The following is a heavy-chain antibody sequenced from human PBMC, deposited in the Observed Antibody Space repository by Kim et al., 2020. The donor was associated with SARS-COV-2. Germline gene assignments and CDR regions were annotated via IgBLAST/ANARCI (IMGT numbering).Heavy chain of an antibody. CDR2: IKQDGSEK. V-gene: IGHV3-7*03. Sequence: AGSLRLSCAASGFTFSSYWMSWVRQAPGKGLEWVANIKQDGSEKYYVDSVKGRFTISRDNAKNSLYLQMNSLRAEDTAVYYCARDGISSGWWDAFDIWGQGTMVTVSS. CDR1: GFTFSSYW. J-gene: IGHJ3*02. CDR3: ARDGISSGWWDAFDI. D-gene: IGHD6-19*01.